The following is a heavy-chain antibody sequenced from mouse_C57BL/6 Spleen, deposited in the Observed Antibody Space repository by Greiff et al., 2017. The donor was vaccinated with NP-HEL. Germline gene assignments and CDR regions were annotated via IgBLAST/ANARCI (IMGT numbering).Heavy chain of an antibody. V-gene: IGHV3-6*01. J-gene: IGHJ2*01. CDR1: GYSITSGYY. D-gene: IGHD1-1*01. Sequence: EVKLVESGPGLVKPSQSLSLTCSVTGYSITSGYYWNWIRQFPGNKLEWMGYISYDGSNNYNPSLKNRISITRDTSKNQFFLKLNSVTTEDTATYYCARGGIYYYGSSYVSYYWGQGTTLTVSS. CDR3: ARGGIYYYGSSYVSYY. CDR2: ISYDGSN.